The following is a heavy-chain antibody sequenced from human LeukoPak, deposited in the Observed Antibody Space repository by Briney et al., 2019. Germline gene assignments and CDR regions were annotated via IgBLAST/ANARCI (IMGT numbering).Heavy chain of an antibody. D-gene: IGHD4-23*01. V-gene: IGHV4-59*01. CDR2: IYYSGST. CDR1: GGSISSYY. J-gene: IGHJ3*02. CDR3: ARMRTYGGNRWAFDI. Sequence: SETLSLACTVSGGSISSYYWSWIRQPPGKGLEWIGYIYYSGSTNYNPSLKSRVTISVDTSKNQFSLKLSSVTAADTAVYYCARMRTYGGNRWAFDIWGQGTMVTVSS.